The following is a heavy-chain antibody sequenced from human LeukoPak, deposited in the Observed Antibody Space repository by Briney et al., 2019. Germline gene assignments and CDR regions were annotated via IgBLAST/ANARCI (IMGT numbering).Heavy chain of an antibody. CDR3: ARDSSGSKALDY. Sequence: EPLSLTCTVPAASITTYYWSWIRQPAAKGLEWIGRIYTSGSTNYNPSLKSRVTMSVDTSKNQYSLKLSSVTAADTAVYYCARDSSGSKALDYWGQGTLVTVSS. D-gene: IGHD3-22*01. CDR2: IYTSGST. CDR1: AASITTYY. J-gene: IGHJ4*02. V-gene: IGHV4-4*07.